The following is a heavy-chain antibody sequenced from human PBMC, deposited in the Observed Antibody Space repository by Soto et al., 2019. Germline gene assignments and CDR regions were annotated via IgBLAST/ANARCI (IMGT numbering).Heavy chain of an antibody. V-gene: IGHV4-34*01. CDR1: GGSFSGYY. Sequence: SETLSLTCAVYGGSFSGYYWSWIRQPPGKGLEWIGEINHSGSTNYNPSLKSRVTISVDTSKNQFSLKLSSVTAADTAVYYCARDGGELQLVVAATPYWFDPWGQGTLVTVSS. J-gene: IGHJ5*02. CDR2: INHSGST. D-gene: IGHD2-15*01. CDR3: ARDGGELQLVVAATPYWFDP.